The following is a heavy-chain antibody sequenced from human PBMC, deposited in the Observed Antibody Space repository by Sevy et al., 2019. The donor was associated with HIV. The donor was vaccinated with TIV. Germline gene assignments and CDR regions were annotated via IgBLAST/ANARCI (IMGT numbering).Heavy chain of an antibody. CDR3: ARGGKVHGRRYFDH. CDR2: ISHSGYT. CDR1: GDSGDRTIYY. Sequence: SETLSLTCTVSGDSGDRTIYYWTWIRQPPGKALEWIGFISHSGYTSYNASLKSRVVLSIDAARNQFSLKLTSVQAADTAIYYWARGGKVHGRRYFDHWGQGSLVTVSS. D-gene: IGHD3-16*01. J-gene: IGHJ4*02. V-gene: IGHV4-61*01.